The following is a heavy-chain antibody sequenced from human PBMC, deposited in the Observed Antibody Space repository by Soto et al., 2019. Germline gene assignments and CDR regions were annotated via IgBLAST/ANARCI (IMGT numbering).Heavy chain of an antibody. D-gene: IGHD1-1*01. CDR1: GFTFSSYW. V-gene: IGHV3-74*03. J-gene: IGHJ4*02. Sequence: GGLRLSCAASGFTFSSYWMHWVRQAPGEGLVWVSYIKPDGSRTKDADSVKGRFTISRDNARNTLYLRMNSLRAEDTAVYYCARDNNWSYDYWGRGTLVTVSS. CDR3: ARDNNWSYDY. CDR2: IKPDGSRT.